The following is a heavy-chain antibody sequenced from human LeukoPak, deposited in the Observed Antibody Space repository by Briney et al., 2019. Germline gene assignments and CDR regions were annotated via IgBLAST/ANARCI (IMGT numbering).Heavy chain of an antibody. CDR1: GYTFTSYD. CDR2: MNPNSGNT. Sequence: ASVKVSCKASGYTFTSYDINWVRQATGQGLEWMGWMNPNSGNTGYAQKFQGRVTMTRNTSISTAYMELSSLRSEDTAVYYCASEIGGRAGNDVDNWFDPWGQGTLVTVSS. J-gene: IGHJ5*02. D-gene: IGHD6-19*01. V-gene: IGHV1-8*01. CDR3: ASEIGGRAGNDVDNWFDP.